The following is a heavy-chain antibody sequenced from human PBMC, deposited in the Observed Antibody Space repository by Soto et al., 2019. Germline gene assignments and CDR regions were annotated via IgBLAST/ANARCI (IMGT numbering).Heavy chain of an antibody. V-gene: IGHV3-7*01. Sequence: GGSLRLSCAASGFTFSTYWMGWVRRAPGKGLERVANIKQDGREKYYVDSVKGRFTISRDNAKNSLYLQMNSLRAEDTAVYYCARWDWGGYYFDYWGQGTLVTV. D-gene: IGHD7-27*01. CDR2: IKQDGREK. CDR3: ARWDWGGYYFDY. CDR1: GFTFSTYW. J-gene: IGHJ4*02.